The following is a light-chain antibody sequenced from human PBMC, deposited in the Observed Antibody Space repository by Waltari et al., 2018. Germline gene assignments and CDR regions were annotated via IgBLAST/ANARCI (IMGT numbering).Light chain of an antibody. V-gene: IGLV1-47*01. J-gene: IGLJ3*02. CDR3: AAWDDSLSAWV. CDR2: RSN. CDR1: NSNIGSNY. Sequence: QSVLTQPPSASGTPGQRVTISSSGSNSNIGSNYVYWYQQPPGTAPKLLIYRSNQRLSGVPDRFSASKSGTSASLAISGLRSEDEADYYCAAWDDSLSAWVFGGGTKLTVL.